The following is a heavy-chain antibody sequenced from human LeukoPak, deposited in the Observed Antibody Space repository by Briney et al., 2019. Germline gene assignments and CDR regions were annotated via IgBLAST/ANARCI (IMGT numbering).Heavy chain of an antibody. Sequence: PGRSLRLSCAASGFTFNIYGMHWVRQAPGKGLEWVAGISYDETYQYYADSVKGRFTISRDNSKNTLFLQMNSLRAEDTAIYYCARGPRSYGDYFDYWGQGTLVTVSS. CDR1: GFTFNIYG. CDR2: ISYDETYQ. CDR3: ARGPRSYGDYFDY. J-gene: IGHJ4*02. V-gene: IGHV3-30*03. D-gene: IGHD4-17*01.